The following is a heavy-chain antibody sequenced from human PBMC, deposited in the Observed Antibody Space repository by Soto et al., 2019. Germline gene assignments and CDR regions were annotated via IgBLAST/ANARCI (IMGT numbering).Heavy chain of an antibody. Sequence: GGSLRLSCAASGFTFSSYGMHWVRQAPDKGLEWVAVIWYDGSNKYYADSVKGRFTISRDNSKNTLYLQMNSLRAEDTAVYYCARDLGVVVVPAAMPDTLDYYGMDVWGQGTTVTVSS. V-gene: IGHV3-33*01. CDR1: GFTFSSYG. J-gene: IGHJ6*02. CDR3: ARDLGVVVVPAAMPDTLDYYGMDV. D-gene: IGHD2-2*01. CDR2: IWYDGSNK.